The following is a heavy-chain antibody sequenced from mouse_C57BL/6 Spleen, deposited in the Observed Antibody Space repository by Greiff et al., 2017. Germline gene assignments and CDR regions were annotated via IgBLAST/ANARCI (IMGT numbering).Heavy chain of an antibody. D-gene: IGHD1-1*01. V-gene: IGHV1-64*01. CDR1: GYTFTSYW. J-gene: IGHJ2*01. CDR2: IHPNSGST. Sequence: QVQLQQPGAELVKPGASVKLSCKASGYTFTSYWMHWVKQRPGQGLEWIGMIHPNSGSTNSNEKFKSKATLTVDKSSSTAYMQRSSLTSEDSAVYYCARDPTTVVASYYFDYWGQGTTLTVSS. CDR3: ARDPTTVVASYYFDY.